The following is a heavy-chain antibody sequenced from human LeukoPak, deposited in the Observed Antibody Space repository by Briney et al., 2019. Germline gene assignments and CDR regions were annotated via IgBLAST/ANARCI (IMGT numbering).Heavy chain of an antibody. V-gene: IGHV3-7*01. CDR1: GFTFSNYW. CDR3: ARDQGSMIVVGTTNWYFDL. D-gene: IGHD3-22*01. CDR2: INQDGSEM. Sequence: GGSLRLSCAASGFTFSNYWMSWVRQAPGKGLEWLANINQDGSEMYYVDSVKGRFTISRDNGKNSLYLQINSLRADDTAVYYCARDQGSMIVVGTTNWYFDLWGRATLVTVSP. J-gene: IGHJ2*01.